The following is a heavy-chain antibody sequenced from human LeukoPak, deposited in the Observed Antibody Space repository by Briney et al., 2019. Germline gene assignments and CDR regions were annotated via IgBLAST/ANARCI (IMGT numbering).Heavy chain of an antibody. CDR2: TSYDGSTK. CDR3: AKDWQLVLGYYYGMDV. Sequence: GGSLRLSCAASRFTFSRNAMHWVRQAPGKGLEWVAVTSYDGSTKYYADSVKGRFTISRDNSENTLYLQMNSLRAEDTAVYYCAKDWQLVLGYYYGMDVWGQGTTVTVSS. V-gene: IGHV3-30-3*01. J-gene: IGHJ6*02. D-gene: IGHD6-6*01. CDR1: RFTFSRNA.